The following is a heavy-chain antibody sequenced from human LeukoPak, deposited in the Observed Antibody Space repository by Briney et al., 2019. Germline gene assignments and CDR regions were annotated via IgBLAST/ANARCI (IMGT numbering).Heavy chain of an antibody. J-gene: IGHJ4*02. CDR3: ARDTIYDN. V-gene: IGHV3-48*01. D-gene: IGHD3-10*01. Sequence: PGGSLRLSCVASGFTFSFYSMNWVRQAPGKGLEWVSYISSSSTIYYADSVKGRFIISRDNAKNSLSLQMNSLRAEDTAVYYCARDTIYDNWGQGTLVTVSS. CDR1: GFTFSFYS. CDR2: ISSSSTI.